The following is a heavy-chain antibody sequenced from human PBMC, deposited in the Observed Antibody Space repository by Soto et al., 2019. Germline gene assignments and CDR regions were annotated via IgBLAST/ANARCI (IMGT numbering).Heavy chain of an antibody. D-gene: IGHD2-8*02. CDR1: GGSFSGYY. V-gene: IGHV4-34*01. CDR3: ARDKITGLFDY. Sequence: QVQLQQWGAGLLKPSETLSLTCAVYGGSFSGYYWTWIRQPPGTGLEWIVEINHSGSNNYNPSLKSRDTISVDPSKNQFSLKLTSVTAADTAVYYCARDKITGLFDYWGQGTLVTVSS. CDR2: INHSGSN. J-gene: IGHJ4*02.